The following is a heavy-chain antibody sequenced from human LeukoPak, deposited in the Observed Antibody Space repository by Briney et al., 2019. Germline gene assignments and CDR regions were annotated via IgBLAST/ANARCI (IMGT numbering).Heavy chain of an antibody. V-gene: IGHV3-30*02. CDR1: GFTFSSYG. Sequence: GGSLRLSCAAPGFTFSSYGMHWVRQAPGKWLEWVAFIRYDGSNKYYADSVKGRFTISRDNSKNTLYLQMNSLRPEDTAVYYCAKDSKRWKTYYYEAGSYYFDYWGQGTRVTVSS. J-gene: IGHJ4*02. CDR2: IRYDGSNK. D-gene: IGHD3-10*01. CDR3: AKDSKRWKTYYYEAGSYYFDY.